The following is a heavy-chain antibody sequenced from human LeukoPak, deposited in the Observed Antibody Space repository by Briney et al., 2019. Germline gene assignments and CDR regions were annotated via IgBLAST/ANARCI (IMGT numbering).Heavy chain of an antibody. J-gene: IGHJ5*02. CDR2: INHSGST. Sequence: SETLSLTCAVYGVSFSGYYWSWIRQPPGKGLEWIGEINHSGSTNYNPSLKSRVTISVDTSKNQFSLKLSSVTAADTAVYYCARGRRASIAAAGTRWFDPWGQGTLVTVSS. CDR3: ARGRRASIAAAGTRWFDP. D-gene: IGHD6-13*01. CDR1: GVSFSGYY. V-gene: IGHV4-34*01.